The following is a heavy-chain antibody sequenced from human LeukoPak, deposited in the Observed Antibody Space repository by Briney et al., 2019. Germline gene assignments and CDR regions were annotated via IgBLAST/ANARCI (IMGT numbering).Heavy chain of an antibody. CDR1: GFTFSSYT. D-gene: IGHD3-9*01. Sequence: GGSLRLSCAASGFTFSSYTMNWVRQAPGKGLEWVSSISSSSTYINYADSVKGRFTISRDNAKNSLYLQMNSLRAEDTAVYYCARDLVILRYFDWNPLGYWGQGTLVTVSS. J-gene: IGHJ4*02. V-gene: IGHV3-21*01. CDR2: ISSSSTYI. CDR3: ARDLVILRYFDWNPLGY.